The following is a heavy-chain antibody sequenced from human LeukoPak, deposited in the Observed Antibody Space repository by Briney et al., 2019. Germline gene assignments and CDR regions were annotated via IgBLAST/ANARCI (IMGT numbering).Heavy chain of an antibody. CDR1: GFTFSIYS. J-gene: IGHJ4*02. V-gene: IGHV3-23*01. D-gene: IGHD3-9*01. CDR3: AKGGPFRYFDYYFDY. Sequence: GGSLRLSCAASGFTFSIYSMNWVRQAPGKGLEWVSAISGSGGSTYYADSVKGRFTVSRDNSKNTLYLQMNSLRAEDTAVYYCAKGGPFRYFDYYFDYWGQGTLVTVSS. CDR2: ISGSGGST.